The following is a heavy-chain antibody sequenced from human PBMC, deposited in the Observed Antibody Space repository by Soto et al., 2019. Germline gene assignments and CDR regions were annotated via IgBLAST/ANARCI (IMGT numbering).Heavy chain of an antibody. J-gene: IGHJ4*02. V-gene: IGHV3-23*01. CDR3: ARELGEYDSSGYTQASDY. D-gene: IGHD3-22*01. Sequence: GRSLRLSCAASGCNFSSYGMSWVRQAQGKGLEWVSAISGSGGSTYYADSVKGRFTISRDNSKNTLYLQMNSLRAEDTAVYYFARELGEYDSSGYTQASDYWGQGTRVTV. CDR1: GCNFSSYG. CDR2: ISGSGGST.